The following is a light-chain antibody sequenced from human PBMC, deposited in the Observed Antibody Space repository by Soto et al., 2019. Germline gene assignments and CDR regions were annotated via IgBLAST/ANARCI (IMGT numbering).Light chain of an antibody. V-gene: IGLV1-40*01. J-gene: IGLJ1*01. Sequence: QSVLTQPPSVSGAPGQRVTISCTGTSSNIGAGFDVHWYQQFPGTAPKLLIYGNSIWPSGVPARFSGSKSGTSASLAITGLQADDEADYYCQSYDSSLSGSKVFGTGTKLTVL. CDR3: QSYDSSLSGSKV. CDR1: SSNIGAGFD. CDR2: GNS.